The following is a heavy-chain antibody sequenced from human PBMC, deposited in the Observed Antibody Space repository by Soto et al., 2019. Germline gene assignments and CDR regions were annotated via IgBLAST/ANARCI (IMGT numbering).Heavy chain of an antibody. CDR3: AKASITMVRGVIFYFDY. CDR1: GFTFSSYS. Sequence: GGSLRLSCAASGFTFSSYSMNWVRQAPGKGLEWVSSISSSSSYIYYADSVKGRFTISRDNAKNTLYLQMNSLRAEDTAVYYCAKASITMVRGVIFYFDYWGQGTLVTVSS. J-gene: IGHJ4*02. D-gene: IGHD3-10*01. CDR2: ISSSSSYI. V-gene: IGHV3-21*04.